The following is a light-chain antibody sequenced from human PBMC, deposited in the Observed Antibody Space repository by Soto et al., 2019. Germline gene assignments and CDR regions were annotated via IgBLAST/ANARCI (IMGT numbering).Light chain of an antibody. CDR1: QSISSY. Sequence: DTQMTQSPTSPPASVGDRVTITCRASQSISSYLNWYQQKPGKAPNLLIYDSTNLQSGVPSRFSGSGSGTDFTLTISSLQSEDFATYYCQQSYSTLRTFGQGTKVDIK. CDR3: QQSYSTLRT. CDR2: DST. V-gene: IGKV1-39*01. J-gene: IGKJ1*01.